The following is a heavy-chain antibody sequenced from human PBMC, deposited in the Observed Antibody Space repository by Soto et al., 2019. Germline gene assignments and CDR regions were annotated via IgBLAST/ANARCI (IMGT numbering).Heavy chain of an antibody. D-gene: IGHD3-9*01. Sequence: GGSLRLSCAASGFTFSSYAVSWVRQAPGKGLEWVSAISGSGGSTYYADSVKGRFTISRDNSKNRLYLQMNSLRAEDTALYYCAKAWYYDILTGYKYYYYGMDVWDRGXTVTVSS. J-gene: IGHJ6*02. CDR1: GFTFSSYA. CDR2: ISGSGGST. V-gene: IGHV3-23*01. CDR3: AKAWYYDILTGYKYYYYGMDV.